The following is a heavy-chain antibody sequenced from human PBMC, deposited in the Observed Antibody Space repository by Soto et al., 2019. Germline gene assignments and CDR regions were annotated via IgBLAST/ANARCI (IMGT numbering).Heavy chain of an antibody. CDR3: ASEPRYYSSGWFDY. V-gene: IGHV3-48*02. CDR1: GFTFSSYS. Sequence: EVQLVESGGGLVQPGGSLRLSCAASGFTFSSYSMNWVRQAPGKGLEWVSYISSSSSTIYYADSVKGRFTISRDNAKNSLYLQMNSLRDEDTAVYYCASEPRYYSSGWFDYWGQGTLVTVSS. J-gene: IGHJ4*02. CDR2: ISSSSSTI. D-gene: IGHD6-19*01.